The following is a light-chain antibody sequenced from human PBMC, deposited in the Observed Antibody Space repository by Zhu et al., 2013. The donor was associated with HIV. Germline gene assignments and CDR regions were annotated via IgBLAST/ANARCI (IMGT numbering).Light chain of an antibody. V-gene: IGLV2-14*01. CDR1: SSDIGDYNY. CDR2: EVT. Sequence: QSALTQPASVSGSPGQSITISCTGSSSDIGDYNYVSWYQQFPGKAPKLIIYEVTNRASGVSNRFSGSKSGNTASLTISGLQAEDEADYYCSSYTRSTTLVFGGGTKLTVL. CDR3: SSYTRSTTLV. J-gene: IGLJ2*01.